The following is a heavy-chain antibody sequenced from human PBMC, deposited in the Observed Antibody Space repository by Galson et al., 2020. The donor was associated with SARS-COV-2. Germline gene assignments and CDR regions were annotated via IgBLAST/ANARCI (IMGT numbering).Heavy chain of an antibody. D-gene: IGHD2-15*01. V-gene: IGHV3-7*01. J-gene: IGHJ6*02. CDR2: IKQDGSEK. CDR1: GFTFSSYW. Sequence: GGSLRLSCAASGFTFSSYWMSWVRQAPGKGLEWVANIKQDGSEKYYVDSAKGRFTITRDNAKNSLYLQMNSLRAEDTAVYYCAGDEVVVGYYGMDVWGQGTTVTVSS. CDR3: AGDEVVVGYYGMDV.